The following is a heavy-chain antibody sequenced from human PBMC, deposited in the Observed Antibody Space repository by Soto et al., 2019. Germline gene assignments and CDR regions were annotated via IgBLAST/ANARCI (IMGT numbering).Heavy chain of an antibody. J-gene: IGHJ4*02. CDR3: AAGEASSRNLAPYYLDF. CDR2: IHYSGTT. CDR1: GGSMRNYF. D-gene: IGHD6-13*01. V-gene: IGHV4-59*01. Sequence: SETLSLTCTVSGGSMRNYFWTWIRQPRGKGLEWIGYIHYSGTTSFFPSYNPSLRSRVTISEDTSKNQFSLKLLSVTTADTAVYFCAAGEASSRNLAPYYLDFWGQGTLVTVSS.